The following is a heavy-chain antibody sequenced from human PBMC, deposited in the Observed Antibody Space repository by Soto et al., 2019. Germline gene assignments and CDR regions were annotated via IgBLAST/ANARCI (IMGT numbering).Heavy chain of an antibody. CDR1: GYTFSNYY. CDR2: INPSGGGT. J-gene: IGHJ6*02. V-gene: IGHV1-46*01. Sequence: QVHLVQSGAEVKKPGASVTFPCKASGYTFSNYYMHWVRQAPGQGLVWVGIINPSGGGTTYAQNFQGRVTMTRDTSTSTVYMELNSLRSEDTAVYYCARGTKLTDFGDRGYYGMDVWGHGTTVTVSS. CDR3: ARGTKLTDFGDRGYYGMDV. D-gene: IGHD4-17*01.